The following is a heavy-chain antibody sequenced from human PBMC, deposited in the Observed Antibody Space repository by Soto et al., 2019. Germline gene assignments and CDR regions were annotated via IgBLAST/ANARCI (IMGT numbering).Heavy chain of an antibody. CDR3: ARDESRWLQSRIGY. CDR2: ISAYNGNT. V-gene: IGHV1-18*01. CDR1: GYTFTSYG. D-gene: IGHD5-12*01. Sequence: ASVKVSCKASGYTFTSYGISWVRQAPGQGLEWMGWISAYNGNTNYAQKLQGRVTMTTDTSTSTACMELRSLRSDDTAVYYCARDESRWLQSRIGYWGQGTLVTVSS. J-gene: IGHJ4*02.